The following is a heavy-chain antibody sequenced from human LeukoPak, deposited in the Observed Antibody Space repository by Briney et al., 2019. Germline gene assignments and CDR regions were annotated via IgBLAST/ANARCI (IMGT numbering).Heavy chain of an antibody. J-gene: IGHJ3*02. Sequence: SVKVSCKASGGTFSSYAISWVRQAPGQGLEWMGGIIPILGTANYAQKFQGRVTITADKSTSTAYMELSSLRSEDTAVYYCARDYYGLDAFDIWGQGTMVTVSS. V-gene: IGHV1-69*10. D-gene: IGHD3-10*01. CDR1: GGTFSSYA. CDR3: ARDYYGLDAFDI. CDR2: IIPILGTA.